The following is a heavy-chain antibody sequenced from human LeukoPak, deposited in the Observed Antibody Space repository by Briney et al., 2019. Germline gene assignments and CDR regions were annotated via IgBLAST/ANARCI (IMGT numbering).Heavy chain of an antibody. D-gene: IGHD3-16*01. V-gene: IGHV3-7*04. Sequence: QPGGSLRLSCAASGFPFSGYWMTWVRQAPGRGLEWVAAIKEDGSEAYFGDSVKGRFAISRDNAKNSLYLQMNSLRGEDTAVYYCARGGANRFDYWGQGTLVTVSS. CDR3: ARGGANRFDY. J-gene: IGHJ4*02. CDR2: IKEDGSEA. CDR1: GFPFSGYW.